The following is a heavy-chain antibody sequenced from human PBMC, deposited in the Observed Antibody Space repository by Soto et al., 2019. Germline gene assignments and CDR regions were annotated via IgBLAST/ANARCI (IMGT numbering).Heavy chain of an antibody. CDR2: IIPIFGTT. Sequence: QVQLVQSGAEVKKPGSSVKVSCKTSGDIFSGYSISWVRQAPGQGLEWMGGIIPIFGTTNYAQRFHGRVTITADKSTSTVYMELDSLKSEDTAVDYCARDLGSGYDPGDYWGQGTLVTVSS. CDR1: GDIFSGYS. J-gene: IGHJ4*02. CDR3: ARDLGSGYDPGDY. D-gene: IGHD5-12*01. V-gene: IGHV1-69*14.